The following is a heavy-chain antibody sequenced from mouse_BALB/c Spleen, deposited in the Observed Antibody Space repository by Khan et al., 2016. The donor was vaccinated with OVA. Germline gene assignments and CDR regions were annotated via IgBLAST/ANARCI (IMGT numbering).Heavy chain of an antibody. CDR2: INPHIGET. D-gene: IGHD1-1*01. CDR3: ARKNGSDFEY. CDR1: GYSFTGYF. J-gene: IGHJ2*01. Sequence: EVQLQQSGPELVKPGTSVKISCKASGYSFTGYFMNWVMQSHGKSLEWIGRINPHIGETFYNQKFKGKATLTVDESSSTAHMELRSLASEDSAVYYCARKNGSDFEYWGQGTTLTVSS. V-gene: IGHV1-20*02.